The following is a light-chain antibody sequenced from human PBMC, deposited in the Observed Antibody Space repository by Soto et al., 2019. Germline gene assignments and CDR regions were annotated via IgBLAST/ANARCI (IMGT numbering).Light chain of an antibody. V-gene: IGKV1-39*01. CDR1: QRITTY. CDR2: AAS. CDR3: QQSYTNPKT. J-gene: IGKJ1*01. Sequence: IQMTQSPSSLSASVGDRVTITCRASQRITTYLNWYQQKPAKAPKLLIYAASNLQSGVPSRFSGYGSGTDFILTISSLQPEDFATYYCQQSYTNPKTFGQGTKVEIK.